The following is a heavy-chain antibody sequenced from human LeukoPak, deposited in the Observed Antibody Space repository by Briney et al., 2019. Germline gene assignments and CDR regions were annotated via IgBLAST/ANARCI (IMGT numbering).Heavy chain of an antibody. CDR1: GLTFNGYA. CDR3: AKDIDSAGYGAFEI. J-gene: IGHJ3*02. V-gene: IGHV3-9*01. CDR2: ISWNSDTI. Sequence: GGSLRLSCAASGLTFNGYAIIWVRQAPGKGLEWVSGISWNSDTITYADSVKGRFTISRDNAKNSLYLQISSLRDEDTAFYYCAKDIDSAGYGAFEIWGQGTAVTVSS. D-gene: IGHD3-22*01.